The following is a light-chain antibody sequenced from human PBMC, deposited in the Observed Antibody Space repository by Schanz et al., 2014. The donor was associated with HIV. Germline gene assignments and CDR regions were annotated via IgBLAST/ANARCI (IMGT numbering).Light chain of an antibody. Sequence: QSALTQPPSASGSPGQSVTISCTGTSSDVGGYNYVSWYQQHPGKAPKLMIYEVSERPSGVSDHFSGSKSGNMAYLTISALQAEDEADYYCGSYTFASTPYVFGSGTKLTVL. CDR3: GSYTFASTPYV. V-gene: IGLV2-8*01. CDR1: SSDVGGYNY. J-gene: IGLJ1*01. CDR2: EVS.